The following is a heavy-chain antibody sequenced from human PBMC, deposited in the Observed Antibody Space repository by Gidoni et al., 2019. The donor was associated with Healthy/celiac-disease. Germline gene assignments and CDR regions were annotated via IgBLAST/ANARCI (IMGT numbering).Heavy chain of an antibody. CDR3: ARLGVLNDYGDYGWFDP. D-gene: IGHD4-17*01. CDR2: IYYSGST. V-gene: IGHV4-39*01. CDR1: GGSISSSSYY. J-gene: IGHJ5*02. Sequence: QLQLQESGPGLVKPSETLSLTCTVSGGSISSSSYYWGWIRQPPGKGLEWIGRIYYSGSTYYNPSLKSRVTISVDTSKNQFSLKLSSVTAADTAVYYCARLGVLNDYGDYGWFDPWGQGTLVTVSS.